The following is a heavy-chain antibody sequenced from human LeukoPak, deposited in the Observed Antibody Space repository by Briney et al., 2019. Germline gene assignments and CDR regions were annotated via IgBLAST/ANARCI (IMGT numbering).Heavy chain of an antibody. CDR3: ATAITPDYGDKRWTFDY. CDR1: GYTLTELS. J-gene: IGHJ4*02. Sequence: ASVKVSCKVSGYTLTELSMHWVRQAPGKGREWMGGFDPEDGETIYAQKFQGRVTMTEDTSTDTAYMELSSLRSEDTAVYYCATAITPDYGDKRWTFDYWGQGTLVTVSS. D-gene: IGHD4-17*01. V-gene: IGHV1-24*01. CDR2: FDPEDGET.